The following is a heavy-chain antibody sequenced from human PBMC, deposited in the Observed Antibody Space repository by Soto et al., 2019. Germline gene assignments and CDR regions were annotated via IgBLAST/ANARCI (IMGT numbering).Heavy chain of an antibody. CDR1: GYSFTSYW. V-gene: IGHV5-51*01. D-gene: IGHD2-15*01. CDR3: ARPPKYCSGGSCYLDAFDI. J-gene: IGHJ3*02. CDR2: IYPGDSDT. Sequence: PGESLKISCKGSGYSFTSYWIGWVRQMPGKGLEWMGIIYPGDSDTRYSPSFQGQVTISADKSISTAYLQWSSLKASDTAMYYCARPPKYCSGGSCYLDAFDIWGQGTMVTVS.